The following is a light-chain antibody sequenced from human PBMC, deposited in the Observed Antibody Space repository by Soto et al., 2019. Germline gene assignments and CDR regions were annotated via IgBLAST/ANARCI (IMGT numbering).Light chain of an antibody. CDR1: QSVSSRY. V-gene: IGKV3-20*01. CDR2: GAS. CDR3: QQYGSSPPFT. J-gene: IGKJ3*01. Sequence: EIVLTQSPGTLSLSPGERATLSCRASQSVSSRYLAWYQQKPGQAPRLLIYGASSRATGIPDRFSGSGSGTDFILTISRLEPEDFALYYCQQYGSSPPFTFGPGTKMDIK.